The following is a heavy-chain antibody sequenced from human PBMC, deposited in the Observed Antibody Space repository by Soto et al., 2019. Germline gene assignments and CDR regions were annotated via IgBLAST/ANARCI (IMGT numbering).Heavy chain of an antibody. CDR3: ARGPRYCSTTTCFSGVTWFDP. CDR2: ISSFNGNT. V-gene: IGHV1-18*04. CDR1: GYTYTSYG. J-gene: IGHJ5*02. D-gene: IGHD2-2*01. Sequence: ASVKVSCKASGYTYTSYGISWVRQAPGQGLEWMGWISSFNGNTNYAQKVQDRVTMTTDTSASTTYMELRSLRSDDTAVYYCARGPRYCSTTTCFSGVTWFDPWGQGTLVTAPQ.